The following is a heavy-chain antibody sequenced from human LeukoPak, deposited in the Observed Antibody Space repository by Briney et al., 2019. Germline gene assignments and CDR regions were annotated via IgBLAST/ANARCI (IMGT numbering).Heavy chain of an antibody. D-gene: IGHD1-1*01. Sequence: SETLSLTCAVSGYSISSGYYWGWIRPPPGKGLEWIGIVHHSGSTYYNPSLKRRVTISAETSKNKVSLNLSSVTAADTAVYYCARGPPYMTAWSRVDYWGQGTLVTVSS. J-gene: IGHJ4*02. CDR3: ARGPPYMTAWSRVDY. CDR2: VHHSGST. CDR1: GYSISSGYY. V-gene: IGHV4-38-2*01.